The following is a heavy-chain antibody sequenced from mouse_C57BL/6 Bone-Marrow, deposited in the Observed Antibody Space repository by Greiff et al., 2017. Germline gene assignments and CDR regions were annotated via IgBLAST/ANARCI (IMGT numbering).Heavy chain of an antibody. Sequence: QVQLQQSGAELVRPWTSVKVSCKASGYAFTNYLIEWVKQRPGQGLEWIGVINPGSGGTNYNEKFKGKATLTADKSSSTAYMQLSSLTSEDSAVYCCARYYYGSYFDYWGQGTTLTVSS. D-gene: IGHD1-1*01. V-gene: IGHV1-54*01. CDR3: ARYYYGSYFDY. CDR2: INPGSGGT. CDR1: GYAFTNYL. J-gene: IGHJ2*01.